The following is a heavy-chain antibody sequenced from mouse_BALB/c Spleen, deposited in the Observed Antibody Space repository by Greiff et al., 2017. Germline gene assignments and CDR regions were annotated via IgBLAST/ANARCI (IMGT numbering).Heavy chain of an antibody. CDR3: APLAPYCDD. J-gene: IGHJ2*01. CDR1: GFNIKDYY. D-gene: IGHD6-1*01. V-gene: IGHV14-1*02. CDR2: IDPENGNT. Sequence: VQLKESGAELVRPGALVKLSCKASGFNIKDYYMHWVKQRPEQGLEWIGWIDPENGNTIYDPKFQGKASITADTSSNTAYLQLSSLTSEDTAVYYCAPLAPYCDDWGQGTTLTVSS.